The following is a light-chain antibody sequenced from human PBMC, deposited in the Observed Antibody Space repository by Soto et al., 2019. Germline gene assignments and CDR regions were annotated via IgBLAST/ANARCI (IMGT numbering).Light chain of an antibody. CDR2: LGS. V-gene: IGKV2-28*01. J-gene: IGKJ4*01. Sequence: DIVMTQSPLSLPVTHGEPASMSCRSSQSLLQRDGYTYLHWYLQKPGQSPQLLIYLGSNRASGVPDRFSGSESGTNFTLKISRVEAEDVGVYYCMQVLQAPLTFGGGTKVEI. CDR1: QSLLQRDGYTY. CDR3: MQVLQAPLT.